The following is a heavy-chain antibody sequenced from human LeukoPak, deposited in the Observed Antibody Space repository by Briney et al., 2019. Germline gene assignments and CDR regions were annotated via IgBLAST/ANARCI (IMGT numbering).Heavy chain of an antibody. CDR3: ATTFGYSSSWYGGENWFDP. Sequence: GASVKVSCKASGYTFTSYGISWVRQAPGQGLEWMGWISAYNGNTNYAQKLQGRVTMTTDTSTSTAYMELRSLRSDDTAVYYCATTFGYSSSWYGGENWFDPWGQGTLVTVSS. J-gene: IGHJ5*02. CDR1: GYTFTSYG. V-gene: IGHV1-18*01. D-gene: IGHD6-13*01. CDR2: ISAYNGNT.